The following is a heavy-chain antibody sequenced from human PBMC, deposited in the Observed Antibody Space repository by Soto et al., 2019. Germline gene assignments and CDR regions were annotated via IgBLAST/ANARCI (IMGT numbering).Heavy chain of an antibody. J-gene: IGHJ6*03. Sequence: SETLSLTCAVYGGSFSGYYWSWIRQPPGKGLEWIGEINHSGSTNYNPSLKSRVTISGVTSKNQFSLNLVSVTAADTAVYYCARASYYSYMDVWGKGTTVTVSS. V-gene: IGHV4-34*01. CDR3: ARASYYSYMDV. CDR2: INHSGST. CDR1: GGSFSGYY.